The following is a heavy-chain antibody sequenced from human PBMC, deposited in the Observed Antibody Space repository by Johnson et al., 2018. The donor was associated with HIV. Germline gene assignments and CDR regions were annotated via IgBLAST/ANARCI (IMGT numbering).Heavy chain of an antibody. D-gene: IGHD5-12*01. V-gene: IGHV3-64*01. CDR3: ARGLTRLSRNDYWNGIGAFDL. Sequence: VQLLESGGGLVQPGGSLRLSCAASGFTFSSYAMHWVRQAPGKGLEYVSAISSNGGSTYYANSVKGRFTVSRDNAKNTLYLQMGSLRAEDMAVYYCARGLTRLSRNDYWNGIGAFDLWGQGTMVTVSS. CDR1: GFTFSSYA. CDR2: ISSNGGST. J-gene: IGHJ3*01.